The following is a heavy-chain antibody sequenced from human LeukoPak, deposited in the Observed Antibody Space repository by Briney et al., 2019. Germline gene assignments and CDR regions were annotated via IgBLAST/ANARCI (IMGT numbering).Heavy chain of an antibody. V-gene: IGHV1-18*01. J-gene: IGHJ4*02. CDR2: ISAYNGNT. D-gene: IGHD3-3*01. Sequence: ASVKVSCKASGYTLTSYDISWVRQAPGQGLEWRGWISAYNGNTNYAQKLQGRVTMTTDTSTSTAYMELSSLRSEDTAVYYCARERGYDFWSGYSGGYFDYWGQGTLVTVSS. CDR1: GYTLTSYD. CDR3: ARERGYDFWSGYSGGYFDY.